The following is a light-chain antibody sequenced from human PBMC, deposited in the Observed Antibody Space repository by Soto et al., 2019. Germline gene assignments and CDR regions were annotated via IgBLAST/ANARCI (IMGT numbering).Light chain of an antibody. Sequence: IVLTQSLGTLSLSPVERATLSGRASQSVSSYYLAWYQQKPGQAPRLLIYGASSRATGIPDRFSGSGSGTDFTLTIRRLEPEDFAVYYCQQYGSSYPWTFGQGTKVDIK. J-gene: IGKJ1*01. CDR2: GAS. V-gene: IGKV3-20*01. CDR3: QQYGSSYPWT. CDR1: QSVSSYY.